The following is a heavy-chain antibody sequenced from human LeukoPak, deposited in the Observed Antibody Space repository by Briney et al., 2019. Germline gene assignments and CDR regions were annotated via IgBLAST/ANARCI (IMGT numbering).Heavy chain of an antibody. CDR3: AKVSDAFDI. CDR1: GFTFSSYS. V-gene: IGHV3-48*01. Sequence: GYLRLSCVASGFTFSSYSMNWVRQAPGKGLEWISYITSSSNSIYYADSVKGRFTISRDNAKNSLYLQMNSLRAEDTAVYYCAKVSDAFDIWGQGTMVTVSS. J-gene: IGHJ3*02. CDR2: ITSSSNSI.